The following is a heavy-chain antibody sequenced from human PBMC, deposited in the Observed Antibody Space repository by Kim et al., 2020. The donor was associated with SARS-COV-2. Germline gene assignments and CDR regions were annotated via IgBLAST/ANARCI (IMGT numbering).Heavy chain of an antibody. D-gene: IGHD2-15*01. Sequence: SPKSRVTISVDTSKNQFSLKLSSVTAADTAVYYCARPGYCSDGTCYPFDFWGQGTLVTVSS. J-gene: IGHJ4*02. CDR3: ARPGYCSDGTCYPFDF. V-gene: IGHV4-39*01.